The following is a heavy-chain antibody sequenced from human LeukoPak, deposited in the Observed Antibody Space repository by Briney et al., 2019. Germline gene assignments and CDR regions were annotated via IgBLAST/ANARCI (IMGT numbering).Heavy chain of an antibody. V-gene: IGHV1-8*03. CDR2: LGPNSGNT. CDR1: GYTFSTYD. D-gene: IGHD4-23*01. Sequence: GASVKVSCKASGYTFSTYDINWVRQASGQGLEWMGWLGPNSGNTGYSQKFQGRVTITRNTSISTAYMELSSLRSEDTAVYYCARGWTLVGFDPWGQGTLVTVSS. J-gene: IGHJ5*02. CDR3: ARGWTLVGFDP.